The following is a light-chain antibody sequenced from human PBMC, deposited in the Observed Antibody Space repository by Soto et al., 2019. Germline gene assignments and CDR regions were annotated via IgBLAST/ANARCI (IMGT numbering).Light chain of an antibody. CDR1: QSIGAT. Sequence: IVITQPPSTWPGSPWLRPTLSCRASQSIGATLAWYQQKPGQAPRLLIYGASTRATSFPARFSGSGSGTDFTLTISSLQSEDFAVYYCQQYNNWPWTFGQGTKVDIK. CDR2: GAS. CDR3: QQYNNWPWT. J-gene: IGKJ1*01. V-gene: IGKV3-15*01.